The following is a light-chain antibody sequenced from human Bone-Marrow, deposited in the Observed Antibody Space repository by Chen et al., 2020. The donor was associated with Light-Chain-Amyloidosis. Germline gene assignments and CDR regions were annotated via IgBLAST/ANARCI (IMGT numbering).Light chain of an antibody. Sequence: QSALTQPPSVSGSLGQSVTISCTGTSSDIGRSDRVSWYQQPPGSAPKLIIYEINNRPSGVPNRFSGSNSGNRASLPISGLQAEDAADYFCCSQRGPATLLFGGGTRVTVL. V-gene: IGLV2-18*02. CDR3: CSQRGPATLL. CDR1: SSDIGRSDR. CDR2: EIN. J-gene: IGLJ2*01.